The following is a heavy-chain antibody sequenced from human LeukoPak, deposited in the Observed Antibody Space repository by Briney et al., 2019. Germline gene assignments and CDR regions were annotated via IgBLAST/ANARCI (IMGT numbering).Heavy chain of an antibody. CDR3: ARGGAYGDYDLPPNY. V-gene: IGHV3-53*01. CDR2: TYSGGST. J-gene: IGHJ4*02. CDR1: GFTVSSNY. Sequence: GGSLRLSCAASGFTVSSNYMSWVRQAPGKGLEWVSVTYSGGSTYYADSVKGRFTISRDNSKNTLYLQMNSLRAEDTAVYYCARGGAYGDYDLPPNYWGQGTLVTVSS. D-gene: IGHD4-17*01.